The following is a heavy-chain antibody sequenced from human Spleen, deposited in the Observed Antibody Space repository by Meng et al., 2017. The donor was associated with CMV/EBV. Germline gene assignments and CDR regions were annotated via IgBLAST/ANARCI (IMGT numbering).Heavy chain of an antibody. Sequence: TWTANGGAFRGYCWGWPRQPPGKGLEWIGEINHSGSTNYNPSLKSRVTISVDTSKNQFSLKLSSVTAADTAVYYCARGGLYSGSYDYWGQGTLVTVSS. CDR1: GGAFRGYC. V-gene: IGHV4-34*01. CDR3: ARGGLYSGSYDY. CDR2: INHSGST. D-gene: IGHD1-26*01. J-gene: IGHJ4*02.